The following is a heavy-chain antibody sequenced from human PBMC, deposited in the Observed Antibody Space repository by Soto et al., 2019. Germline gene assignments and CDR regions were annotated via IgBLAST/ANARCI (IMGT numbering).Heavy chain of an antibody. CDR1: GASIRYGDYY. CDR3: SRVGYCDDGRGYYFDF. V-gene: IGHV4-30-4*01. D-gene: IGHD2-15*01. Sequence: SETLSPTCSVSGASIRYGDYYWSWLRHPPGKGPEWIGIIDYTGVTHYNPPRTGPVSMSVDSSANQFSLKVIFVTAADAAVYYCSRVGYCDDGRGYYFDFWGPGILVTVSS. J-gene: IGHJ4*02. CDR2: IDYTGVT.